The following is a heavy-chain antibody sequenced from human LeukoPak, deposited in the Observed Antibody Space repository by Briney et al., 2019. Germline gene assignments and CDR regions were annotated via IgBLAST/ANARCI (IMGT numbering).Heavy chain of an antibody. CDR1: GGSISSYY. CDR3: ARGRFTPTRYYFDY. Sequence: PSETLSLTCTVSGGSISSYYWSWIRQPPGKGLEWIGYIYYSGSTNYNPSLKSRVTISVDTSKNQFSLKLSSVTAADTAVYYCARGRFTPTRYYFDYWGQGTLVTVSS. J-gene: IGHJ4*02. CDR2: IYYSGST. V-gene: IGHV4-59*01. D-gene: IGHD2-15*01.